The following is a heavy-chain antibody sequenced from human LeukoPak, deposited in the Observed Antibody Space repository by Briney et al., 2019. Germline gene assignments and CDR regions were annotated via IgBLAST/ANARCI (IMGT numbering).Heavy chain of an antibody. Sequence: GGSLRLSCAASGFTFSNYGIHWVRQAPGKGLEWVAVMWYDGTNKYYADAVKGRFTISRDNSKNTLYLQLNSLRAEDTAVYYCATTGGSWYGGSLDYWGQGTLVTVSS. J-gene: IGHJ4*02. CDR3: ATTGGSWYGGSLDY. CDR1: GFTFSNYG. V-gene: IGHV3-33*01. CDR2: MWYDGTNK. D-gene: IGHD6-13*01.